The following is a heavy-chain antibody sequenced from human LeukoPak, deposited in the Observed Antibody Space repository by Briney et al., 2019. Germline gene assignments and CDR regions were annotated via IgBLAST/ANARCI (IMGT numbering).Heavy chain of an antibody. J-gene: IGHJ2*01. CDR1: GYTFTGYY. V-gene: IGHV1-2*02. CDR2: INPNSGGT. CDR3: ARDRQYQLRDKYWYFDL. D-gene: IGHD2-2*01. Sequence: ASVKVSCKASGYTFTGYYMHWVRQAPGQGLEWMGWINPNSGGTNYAQKFQGRVTMTRDTSISTAYMELSSLRSEDTAVYYCARDRQYQLRDKYWYFDLWGRGTLVTVSS.